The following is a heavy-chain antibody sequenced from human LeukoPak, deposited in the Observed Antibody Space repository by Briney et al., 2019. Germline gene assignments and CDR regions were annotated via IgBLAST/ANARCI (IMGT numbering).Heavy chain of an antibody. CDR3: AKGPRRDSSSWKGWNWFDP. V-gene: IGHV3-23*01. D-gene: IGHD6-13*01. CDR1: GFTFSSYA. CDR2: ISGSGGST. Sequence: PGGSLRLSCAASGFTFSSYAMSWVRQAPGKGLEWVSAISGSGGSTYYADSVKGRFTISRDNSKNTLYLQMNSLRAEDTAVYYCAKGPRRDSSSWKGWNWFDPWGQGTLVTASS. J-gene: IGHJ5*02.